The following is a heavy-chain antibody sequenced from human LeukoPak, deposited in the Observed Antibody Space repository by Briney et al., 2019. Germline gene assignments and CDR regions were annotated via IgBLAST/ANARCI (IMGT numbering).Heavy chain of an antibody. D-gene: IGHD3-22*01. CDR2: ISSSGSTI. Sequence: PGWSLRLSCAASGFTFSNYEMNWVRQPPRKGLEWVSYISSSGSTIYYEAYVKGRFTISRENAKNSLYLQMNSLRAEDTAVYYCARDRNYYDSSGYYYVDYYYYMDVWGKGTTVTVSS. CDR1: GFTFSNYE. V-gene: IGHV3-48*03. J-gene: IGHJ6*03. CDR3: ARDRNYYDSSGYYYVDYYYYMDV.